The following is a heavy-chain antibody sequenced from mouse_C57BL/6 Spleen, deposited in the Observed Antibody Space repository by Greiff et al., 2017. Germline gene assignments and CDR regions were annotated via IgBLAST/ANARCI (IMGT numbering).Heavy chain of an antibody. J-gene: IGHJ3*01. D-gene: IGHD2-4*01. Sequence: QVQLQQSGAELARPGASVKLSCKASGYTFTSYGISWVKQRTGQGLEWIGEIYPRSGNTYYNEKFKGKATLTADKSSSTAYMELRSLTSEDSAVYFCARNDYEVKAYWGQGTLVTVSA. CDR1: GYTFTSYG. CDR2: IYPRSGNT. V-gene: IGHV1-81*01. CDR3: ARNDYEVKAY.